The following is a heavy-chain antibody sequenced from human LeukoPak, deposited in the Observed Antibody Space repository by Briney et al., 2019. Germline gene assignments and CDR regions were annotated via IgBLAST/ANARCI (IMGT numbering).Heavy chain of an antibody. D-gene: IGHD3-10*01. V-gene: IGHV4-39*01. CDR1: GGSISSSSYY. CDR3: ARVKLKFEELLEPLLGY. CDR2: IYYSGST. J-gene: IGHJ4*02. Sequence: SETLSLTCTVSGGSISSSSYYWGWIRQPPGKGLEWIGSIYYSGSTYYNPSLKSRVTISVDTSKNQFSLKLSSVTAADTAVYYCARVKLKFEELLEPLLGYWGQGTLVTVSS.